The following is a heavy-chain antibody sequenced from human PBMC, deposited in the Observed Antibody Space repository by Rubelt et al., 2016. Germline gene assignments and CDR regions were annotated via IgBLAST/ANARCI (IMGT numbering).Heavy chain of an antibody. V-gene: IGHV1-18*01. Sequence: QVQLVQSGAEVKKPGASVKVSCKASGYTFTSYGISWVRQAPGQGLEWMGWISAYNGNTNYAQKLQGRVSMTTDTSTSTAYMGLGSLRSDDTAVYYCASDADYYDSSGYYPYWGQGTLVTVSS. CDR2: ISAYNGNT. J-gene: IGHJ4*02. CDR3: ASDADYYDSSGYYPY. CDR1: GYTFTSYG. D-gene: IGHD3-22*01.